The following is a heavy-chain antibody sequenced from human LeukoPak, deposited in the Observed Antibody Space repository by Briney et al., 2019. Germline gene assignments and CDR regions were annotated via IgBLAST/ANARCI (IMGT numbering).Heavy chain of an antibody. Sequence: ASVKVSCKASRYTFTTYGFNWVRQAPGQGLGWMGWISGYNGNTNYAQKFQGRVTMTTDTSTSTAYMELRSLRSDDTAVYYCARDTYGDRQSFDYWGQGTLVTVSS. D-gene: IGHD4-17*01. CDR3: ARDTYGDRQSFDY. V-gene: IGHV1-18*01. CDR2: ISGYNGNT. J-gene: IGHJ4*02. CDR1: RYTFTTYG.